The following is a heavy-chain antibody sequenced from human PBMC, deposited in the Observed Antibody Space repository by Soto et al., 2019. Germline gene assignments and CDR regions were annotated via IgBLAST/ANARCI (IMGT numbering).Heavy chain of an antibody. J-gene: IGHJ6*03. V-gene: IGHV1-3*01. D-gene: IGHD3-10*01. CDR1: GYTFTNYA. Sequence: QAQLEQSGAEVKKPGASVKISCKASGYTFTNYAVHWLRQAPGQGLEWMGWLNAGNGDTKYSPTFQGRVTITRDTSASTAYMELSSLRSEDTAVYYCARQGIPYNSGSRDYFYYYYNYMDVWGKGTTVTVSS. CDR3: ARQGIPYNSGSRDYFYYYYNYMDV. CDR2: LNAGNGDT.